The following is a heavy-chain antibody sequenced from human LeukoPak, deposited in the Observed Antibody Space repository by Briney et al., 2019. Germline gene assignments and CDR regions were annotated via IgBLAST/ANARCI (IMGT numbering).Heavy chain of an antibody. CDR2: ISYDGSNE. V-gene: IGHV3-30-3*01. CDR3: ARGYCTNGVCYLYFQH. D-gene: IGHD2-8*01. J-gene: IGHJ1*01. Sequence: GGSLRLSCAASGFTFSSYAMHWVRQAPGRGLEWVAVISYDGSNEYYADSVKGRFTISRDNSKNTLFLQMNSLRSDDTAVYYCARGYCTNGVCYLYFQHWGQGTLVTVSS. CDR1: GFTFSSYA.